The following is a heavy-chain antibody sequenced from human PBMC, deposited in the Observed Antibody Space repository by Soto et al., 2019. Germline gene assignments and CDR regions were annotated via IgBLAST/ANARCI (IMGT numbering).Heavy chain of an antibody. CDR1: GFRFTSYW. Sequence: PGESLKISCKGSGFRFTSYWIGWVRQMPGEGLEWMGIISPIDSDTRYSPSFEGQVTISADSSINTAYLQWSSLKASDTGIYYCARQSYYDVLTGYLNWFDSWGRGTQVTVSS. CDR3: ARQSYYDVLTGYLNWFDS. J-gene: IGHJ5*01. V-gene: IGHV5-51*01. CDR2: ISPIDSDT. D-gene: IGHD3-9*01.